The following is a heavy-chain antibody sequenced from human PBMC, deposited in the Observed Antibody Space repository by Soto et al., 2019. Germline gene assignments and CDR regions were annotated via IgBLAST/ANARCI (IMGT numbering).Heavy chain of an antibody. CDR1: GFTFSSYA. D-gene: IGHD4-4*01. CDR2: ISYDGSNK. V-gene: IGHV3-30-3*01. Sequence: PGGSLRLSCAASGFTFSSYAMHWVRQAPGKGLEWVAVISYDGSNKYYADSVKGRFTISRDNSKNTLYLQMNSLRAEDTAVYYCARPTYSNYGLTDDYWGQGTLVTVSS. CDR3: ARPTYSNYGLTDDY. J-gene: IGHJ4*02.